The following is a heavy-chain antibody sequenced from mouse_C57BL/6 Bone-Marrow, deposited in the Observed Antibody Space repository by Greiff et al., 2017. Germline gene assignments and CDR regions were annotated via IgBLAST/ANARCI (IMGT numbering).Heavy chain of an antibody. J-gene: IGHJ4*01. CDR1: GYTFTSYW. D-gene: IGHD2-1*01. V-gene: IGHV1-50*01. CDR3: ARRVIYYGNPYAMDY. CDR2: IDPSDSYT. Sequence: QVQLKQPGAELVKPGASVKLSCKASGYTFTSYWMQWVKQRPGQGLEWIGEIDPSDSYTNYNQKFKGKATLTVDTSSSTAYMQLSSLTSEDSAVYYCARRVIYYGNPYAMDYWGQGTSVTVSS.